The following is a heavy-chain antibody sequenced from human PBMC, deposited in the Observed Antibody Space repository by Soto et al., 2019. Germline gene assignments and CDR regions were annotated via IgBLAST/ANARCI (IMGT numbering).Heavy chain of an antibody. CDR1: GLMFSGSA. CDR3: VSSRRLYEWLFNY. Sequence: EVQLVESGGGLVQPGGSLKLSCATSGLMFSGSAMHWVRQAAGKGLEWVGRIRSKANGYATVYAASVTGRFTISRDDSKNTAYLEMDSLKTEDTAVYYCVSSRRLYEWLFNYWGQGTLVTVSS. J-gene: IGHJ4*02. V-gene: IGHV3-73*02. CDR2: IRSKANGYAT. D-gene: IGHD3-3*01.